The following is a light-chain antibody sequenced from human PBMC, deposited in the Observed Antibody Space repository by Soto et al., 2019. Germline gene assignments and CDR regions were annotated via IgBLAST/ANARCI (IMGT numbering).Light chain of an antibody. J-gene: IGLJ1*01. V-gene: IGLV1-44*01. Sequence: QSVLTQPPSASGTPGQRVTISASGSSSNIGSNPVSWYQQRPGTAPKLLIYDNDERPSGVPVRFSGSKSATSASLAISGLQSEDEGDYYCAAWDDSLSGYVFGTGTKVT. CDR3: AAWDDSLSGYV. CDR2: DND. CDR1: SSNIGSNP.